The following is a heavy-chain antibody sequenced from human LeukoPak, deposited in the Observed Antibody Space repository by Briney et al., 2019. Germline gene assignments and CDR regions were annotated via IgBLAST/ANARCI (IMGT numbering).Heavy chain of an antibody. CDR2: IYYIGST. V-gene: IGHV4-30-4*01. D-gene: IGHD7-27*01. CDR3: ARDLTGALGVDY. Sequence: SETLSLTCTVSGVSISSGDYYWSWIRQPPGKGLEWLGYIYYIGSTYYNPSLKSRVTISVDKSKNQFSLKLSSVTAADTAVYYCARDLTGALGVDYWGQGTLVTVSS. CDR1: GVSISSGDYY. J-gene: IGHJ4*02.